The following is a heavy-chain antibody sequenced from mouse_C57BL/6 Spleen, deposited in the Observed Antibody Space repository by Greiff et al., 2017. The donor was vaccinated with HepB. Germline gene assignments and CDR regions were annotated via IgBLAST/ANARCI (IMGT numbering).Heavy chain of an antibody. CDR3: ARSAVLRAMDY. CDR2: IYPGDGDT. V-gene: IGHV1-80*01. J-gene: IGHJ4*01. Sequence: VQLQQSGAELVKPGASVKISCKASGYAFSSYWMNWVKQRPGKGLEWIGQIYPGDGDTKYNGKFKGKAKLTADKSSSTAYMQLSSLTSEDSAVYCWARSAVLRAMDYWGQGTSVTVSS. CDR1: GYAFSSYW.